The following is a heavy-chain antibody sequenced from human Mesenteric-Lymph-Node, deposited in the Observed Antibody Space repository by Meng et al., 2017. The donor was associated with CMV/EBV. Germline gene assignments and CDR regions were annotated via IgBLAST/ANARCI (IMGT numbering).Heavy chain of an antibody. CDR1: GFTFTSYC. CDR2: IRYDGSNK. CDR3: AKSLGATYYYYSGMDV. D-gene: IGHD4/OR15-4a*01. J-gene: IGHJ6*02. Sequence: GESLKISCAASGFTFTSYCMHWVRQAPGKGLEWVAFIRYDGSNKYHADSVKGRFTISRDNSKNTLFLQMNSLRADDTAVYFCAKSLGATYYYYSGMDVWGQGTTVTVSS. V-gene: IGHV3-30*02.